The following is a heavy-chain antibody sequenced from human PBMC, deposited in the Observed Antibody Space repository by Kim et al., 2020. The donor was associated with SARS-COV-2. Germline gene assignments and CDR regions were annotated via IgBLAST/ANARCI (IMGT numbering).Heavy chain of an antibody. CDR3: AKGSQQLVRYYYGMDV. CDR1: GGTFSSYA. Sequence: SVKVSCQASGGTFSSYAISWVRQAPGQGLEWMGRIIPILGIANYAQKFQGRVTITADKSTSTAYMELSSLRSEDTAVYYCAKGSQQLVRYYYGMDVWGQ. J-gene: IGHJ6*02. D-gene: IGHD6-13*01. V-gene: IGHV1-69*04. CDR2: IIPILGIA.